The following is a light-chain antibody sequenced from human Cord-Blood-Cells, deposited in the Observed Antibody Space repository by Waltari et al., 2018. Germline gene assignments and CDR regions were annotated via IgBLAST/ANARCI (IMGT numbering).Light chain of an antibody. V-gene: IGKV3-20*01. J-gene: IGKJ5*01. Sequence: EIVLTQSPGPLSLSPGERATPSCRASQSVSSSYLAWYQQKPGQAPRLLIYGASSRATSIPDRFSGSGSGTDFTLTISRLEPEDFAVYYCQQYGSSPPRITFGQGTRLEIK. CDR2: GAS. CDR1: QSVSSSY. CDR3: QQYGSSPPRIT.